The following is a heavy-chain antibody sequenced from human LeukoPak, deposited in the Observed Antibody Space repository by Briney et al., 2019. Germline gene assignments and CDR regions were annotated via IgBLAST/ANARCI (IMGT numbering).Heavy chain of an antibody. CDR3: SRGSGWLSVY. J-gene: IGHJ4*02. CDR1: GFTFGDYL. V-gene: IGHV3-49*03. D-gene: IGHD6-19*01. CDR2: ISGGTT. Sequence: GGSLRLSCTASGFTFGDYLMSWFRQAPGKGLEWIGFISGGTTEYAASVKGRFTITRDDSTSIAYLQMNSLTTEDTAVYYCSRGSGWLSVYWGQGTLVAVSS.